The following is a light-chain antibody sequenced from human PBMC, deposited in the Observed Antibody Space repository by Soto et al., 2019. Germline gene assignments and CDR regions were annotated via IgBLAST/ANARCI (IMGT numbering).Light chain of an antibody. J-gene: IGKJ4*01. Sequence: DIQLTQSPSFLSASVGDRVTITCRASQVINSYLAWYQQKPGKAPKLLIYAASNLQSGVPSRFSGSGSGTEFNLTISSLQPEDFATYYCQQLNSYPLTFGGGTKVEIK. V-gene: IGKV1-9*01. CDR1: QVINSY. CDR3: QQLNSYPLT. CDR2: AAS.